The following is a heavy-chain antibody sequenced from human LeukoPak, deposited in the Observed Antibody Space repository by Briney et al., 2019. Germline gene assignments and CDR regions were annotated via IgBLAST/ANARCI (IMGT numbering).Heavy chain of an antibody. CDR1: GYTLTELS. D-gene: IGHD1-26*01. CDR3: ATGGFEWELRPTGGVY. V-gene: IGHV1-24*01. J-gene: IGHJ4*02. CDR2: FDPEDGET. Sequence: ASVKVSCKVSGYTLTELSMHWVRQAPGKGLEWMGGFDPEDGETIYAQKFQGRVTMTEDTSTDTAYMELSSLRSEDTAVYYCATGGFEWELRPTGGVYWGQGTLVTVSS.